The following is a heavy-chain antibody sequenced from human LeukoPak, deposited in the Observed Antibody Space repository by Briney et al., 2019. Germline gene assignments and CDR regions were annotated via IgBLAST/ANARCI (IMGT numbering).Heavy chain of an antibody. D-gene: IGHD4-17*01. CDR3: ARATDYGDYVSAFDY. CDR1: GGSFSGYY. J-gene: IGHJ4*02. CDR2: IYYSGST. Sequence: PSETLSLTCAVYGGSFSGYYWSWIRQPPGKGLEWIGYIYYSGSTNYNPSLKSRVTISVDTSKNQFSLKLSSVTAADTAVYYCARATDYGDYVSAFDYWGQGTLVTVSS. V-gene: IGHV4-59*01.